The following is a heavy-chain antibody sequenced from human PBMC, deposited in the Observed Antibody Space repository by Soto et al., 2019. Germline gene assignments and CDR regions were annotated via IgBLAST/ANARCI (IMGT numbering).Heavy chain of an antibody. CDR2: INPSGGST. J-gene: IGHJ3*02. Sequence: ASVKVSCKASGYTFISRYIHWVRQAPGQGLEWMGIINPSGGSTTYAQKFQGRVTMTRDTSTSTVYMELSSPRSEDTAVYYCARGGSGSTSSPEAFDIWGQGTLVTVS. CDR3: ARGGSGSTSSPEAFDI. CDR1: GYTFISRY. D-gene: IGHD2-2*01. V-gene: IGHV1-46*01.